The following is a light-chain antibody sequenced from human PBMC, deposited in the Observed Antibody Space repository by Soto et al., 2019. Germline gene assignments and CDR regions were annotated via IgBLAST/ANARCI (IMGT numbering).Light chain of an antibody. CDR3: QHYDGSPLT. Sequence: ETVLTQSPGTVSLSPGERATLSCTTSQSVRSNYLAWYQQKPGQAPRLLIYGVFSRAAGIPDRFSGSGSGTDFTLTISGLEPEDAAVYYCQHYDGSPLTFGRGTKLES. V-gene: IGKV3-20*01. J-gene: IGKJ2*01. CDR1: QSVRSNY. CDR2: GVF.